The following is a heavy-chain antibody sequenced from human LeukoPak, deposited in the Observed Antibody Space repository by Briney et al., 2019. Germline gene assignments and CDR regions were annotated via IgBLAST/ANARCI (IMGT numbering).Heavy chain of an antibody. CDR2: ISAYNGNT. Sequence: EASVTVSCKASGYTFSSYGISWVRQAPGRGLEWMGWISAYNGNTNYAQKLQGRDTMTTDTSTSTAYMELRSLRSDDTAVYYCAREARDGLWFDPWGQGTLVTVSS. J-gene: IGHJ5*02. V-gene: IGHV1-18*01. CDR1: GYTFSSYG. CDR3: AREARDGLWFDP.